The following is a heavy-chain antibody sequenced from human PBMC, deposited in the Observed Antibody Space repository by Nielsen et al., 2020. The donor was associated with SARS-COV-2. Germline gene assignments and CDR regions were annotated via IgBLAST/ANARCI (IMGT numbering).Heavy chain of an antibody. CDR3: AREWNWDDAFDY. V-gene: IGHV3-48*02. Sequence: GSLKISCEASGFTFSSYSMNWVRQAPGKGLEWISYISGSTNTIYYADSVKGRFTISRDNAENLLYLDMTSLRDDDTAVYYCAREWNWDDAFDYWGQGTLVTVSS. CDR2: ISGSTNTI. J-gene: IGHJ4*02. CDR1: GFTFSSYS. D-gene: IGHD1-1*01.